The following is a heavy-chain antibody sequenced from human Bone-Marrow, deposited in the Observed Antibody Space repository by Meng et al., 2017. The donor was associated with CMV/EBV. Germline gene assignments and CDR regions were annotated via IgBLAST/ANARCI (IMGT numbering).Heavy chain of an antibody. D-gene: IGHD2-2*01. J-gene: IGHJ3*02. V-gene: IGHV3-21*01. Sequence: ETLSLTCAASGFTFSSYSMNWVRQAPGKGLEWVSSISSSSSYIYYADSVKGRFTISRDNAKNSLYLQMNSLRAEDTAVYYCARDFGRYCSSTSCYGGAFDIWGQGTMVTVSS. CDR1: GFTFSSYS. CDR2: ISSSSSYI. CDR3: ARDFGRYCSSTSCYGGAFDI.